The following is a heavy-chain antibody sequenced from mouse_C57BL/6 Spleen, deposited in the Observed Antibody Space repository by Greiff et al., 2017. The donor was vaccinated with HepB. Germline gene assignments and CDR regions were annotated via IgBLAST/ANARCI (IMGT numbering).Heavy chain of an antibody. D-gene: IGHD1-1*01. CDR1: GYSFTDYN. V-gene: IGHV1-39*01. CDR3: ARGGYYGSSYFDY. Sequence: VHVKQSGPELVKPGASVKISCKASGYSFTDYNMNWVKQSNGKSLEWIGVINPNYGTTSYNQKFKGKATLTVDQSSSTAYMQLNSLTSEDSAVYYCARGGYYGSSYFDYWGQGTTLTVSS. J-gene: IGHJ2*01. CDR2: INPNYGTT.